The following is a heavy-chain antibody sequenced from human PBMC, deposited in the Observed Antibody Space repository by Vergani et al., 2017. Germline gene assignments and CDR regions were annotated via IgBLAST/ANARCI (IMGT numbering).Heavy chain of an antibody. J-gene: IGHJ5*02. D-gene: IGHD3-10*01. V-gene: IGHV3-23*01. CDR3: EKVQRGGGNYGWFDP. Sequence: EVQLLESGGGLVQPGGSLRLSCAASGFTFSTSAMNWVRQAPGKGLEWVSSISVSGGNTYYADPMKGRFTISRDNSRDPLYLQMNSLRADDTALYYCEKVQRGGGNYGWFDPWGQGALVTVSP. CDR1: GFTFSTSA. CDR2: ISVSGGNT.